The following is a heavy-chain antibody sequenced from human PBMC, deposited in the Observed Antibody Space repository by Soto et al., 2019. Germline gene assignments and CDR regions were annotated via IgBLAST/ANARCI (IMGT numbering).Heavy chain of an antibody. Sequence: QVQLVQSEGELRQPGASVTVSCRASGYTFTSYGIIWVRQAPGQGLEWMGYISPNSGATTYAQNLQGRHTLTTDTSTSTAYMELRSLRSDDTAIVYCVREMWTRSGPQNFFDYWGLGALVTVSS. D-gene: IGHD6-25*01. CDR1: GYTFTSYG. CDR2: ISPNSGAT. J-gene: IGHJ4*02. V-gene: IGHV1-18*01. CDR3: VREMWTRSGPQNFFDY.